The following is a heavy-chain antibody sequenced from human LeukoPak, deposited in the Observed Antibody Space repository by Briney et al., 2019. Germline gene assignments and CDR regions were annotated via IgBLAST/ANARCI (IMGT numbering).Heavy chain of an antibody. V-gene: IGHV3-30-3*01. D-gene: IGHD4-17*01. CDR3: VVAARGDGFDY. Sequence: GGSLRLSCAASGFTFSSYAMHWVRQAPGKGLEWVAVISYDGSNKYYADSVKGRFTISRDNSKNTLYLQMNSLRAEDTAVYYCVVAARGDGFDYWGQGTLVTVSS. CDR2: ISYDGSNK. J-gene: IGHJ4*02. CDR1: GFTFSSYA.